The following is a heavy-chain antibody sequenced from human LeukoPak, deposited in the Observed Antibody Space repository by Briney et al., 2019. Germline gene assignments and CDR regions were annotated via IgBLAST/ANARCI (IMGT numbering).Heavy chain of an antibody. D-gene: IGHD3-22*01. CDR2: IYYSGST. V-gene: IGHV4-31*03. J-gene: IGHJ4*02. CDR3: ARVRTTYYYDSSGYLDY. CDR1: GGSISSGGYD. Sequence: PSQTLSLTCTVSGGSISSGGYDWSWIRQHPGKGLEWIGYIYYSGSTYYNPSLKSRVTISVDTSKNQFSLKLSSVTAADTAVYYCARVRTTYYYDSSGYLDYWGQGTLVTVSS.